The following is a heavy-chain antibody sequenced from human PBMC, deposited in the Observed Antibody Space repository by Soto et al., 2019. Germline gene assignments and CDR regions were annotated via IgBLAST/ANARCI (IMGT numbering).Heavy chain of an antibody. D-gene: IGHD3-22*01. V-gene: IGHV1-2*02. CDR1: GYTFTGYY. J-gene: IGHJ4*02. CDR3: AREVYDSSGYESAFAY. Sequence: ASVKVSCKASGYTFTGYYMHWVRQAPGQGLEWMGWINPNSGGTNYAQKFQGRVTMTRDTSISTAYMELSRLRSDDTAVCYCAREVYDSSGYESAFAYRGQGTMVTV. CDR2: INPNSGGT.